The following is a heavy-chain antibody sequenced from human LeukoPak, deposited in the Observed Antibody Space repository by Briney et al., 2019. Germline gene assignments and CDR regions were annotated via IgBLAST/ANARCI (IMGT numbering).Heavy chain of an antibody. Sequence: GGSLRLSCAASGFTFSSYAMSWVRQAPGKGLEWVAVISYDGSNKYYADSVKGRFTISRDNSKNTLYLQMNSLRAEDTAVYYCAREPRVAGTTMVWGQGTMVTVSS. V-gene: IGHV3-30*14. D-gene: IGHD6-19*01. J-gene: IGHJ3*01. CDR2: ISYDGSNK. CDR1: GFTFSSYA. CDR3: AREPRVAGTTMV.